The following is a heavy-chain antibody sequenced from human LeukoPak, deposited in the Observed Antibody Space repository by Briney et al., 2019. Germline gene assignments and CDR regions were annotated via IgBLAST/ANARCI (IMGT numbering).Heavy chain of an antibody. CDR1: DDSLSSHY. CDR2: NSYIGST. V-gene: IGHV4-59*11. J-gene: IGHJ3*02. D-gene: IGHD4-17*01. Sequence: SETLALTCAVSDDSLSSHYWTWIRQPPGKGLEWIGYNSYIGSTNYNPSLKSRVTISIDTSRNQFSLRLSSVTAADTAVYYCARDLATVTKGFDIWGQGTMVSVSS. CDR3: ARDLATVTKGFDI.